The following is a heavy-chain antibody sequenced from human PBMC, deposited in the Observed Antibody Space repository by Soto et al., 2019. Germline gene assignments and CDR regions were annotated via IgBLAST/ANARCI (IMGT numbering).Heavy chain of an antibody. D-gene: IGHD6-19*01. J-gene: IGHJ4*02. CDR1: GYSFTNYW. CDR2: IDPSDSYT. V-gene: IGHV5-10-1*01. Sequence: GESLKISCKGSGYSFTNYWINWVRQMPVKGLEWMGRIDPSDSYTRYSPSFQGHVTISADKSISTAYLQWSSLKASDTAMYYCAIAVAARPTNYFDSWGQGTLVTVSS. CDR3: AIAVAARPTNYFDS.